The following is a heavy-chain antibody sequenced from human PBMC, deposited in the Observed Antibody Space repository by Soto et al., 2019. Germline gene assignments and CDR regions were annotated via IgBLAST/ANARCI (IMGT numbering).Heavy chain of an antibody. D-gene: IGHD2-2*01. J-gene: IGHJ4*02. CDR2: ISYDGSNK. V-gene: IGHV3-30-3*01. CDR3: ARDQGKGNVVPAAQFDH. CDR1: GFTFSSYA. Sequence: GESLRLSCAASGFTFSSYAMHWVRQAPGKGLEWVAVISYDGSNKYYADSVKGRFTISRDNSKNTMYLQMNSLKAADTAVYYCARDQGKGNVVPAAQFDHWGQGTLVTVSS.